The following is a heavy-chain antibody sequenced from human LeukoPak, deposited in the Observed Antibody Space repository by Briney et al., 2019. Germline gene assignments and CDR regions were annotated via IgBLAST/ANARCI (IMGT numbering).Heavy chain of an antibody. J-gene: IGHJ4*02. V-gene: IGHV3-20*03. CDR1: GFPFNNSA. CDR3: ARDDPYSGYDYDY. Sequence: PGGCLRLSFSVPGFPFNNSACTWVRQPPGKGLGMVSGISDGGTTYYADSVKGRFTISRDNAKNSLYLQMNSLRAEDTAFYYCARDDPYSGYDYDYWGRGVLVTVSS. D-gene: IGHD5-12*01. CDR2: ISDGGTT.